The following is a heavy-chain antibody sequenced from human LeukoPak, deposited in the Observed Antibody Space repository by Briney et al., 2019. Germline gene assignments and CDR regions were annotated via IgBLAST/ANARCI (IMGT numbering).Heavy chain of an antibody. CDR2: VFNNGGT. CDR1: GGSIDSYH. J-gene: IGHJ4*02. D-gene: IGHD5-12*01. Sequence: SETLSFTCSVSGGSIDSYHWNWIRQPSGKGLEWIGIVFNNGGTKHNPSLKSRVAISVDTSKNQFALKLSSVTAADTAVYYCVASYGGYVLDYWGQGALVIVSS. V-gene: IGHV4-59*01. CDR3: VASYGGYVLDY.